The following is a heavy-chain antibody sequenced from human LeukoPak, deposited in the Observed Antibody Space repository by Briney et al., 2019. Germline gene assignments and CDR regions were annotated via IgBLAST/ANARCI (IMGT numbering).Heavy chain of an antibody. Sequence: NPSDTLSLICAVYGASFSGYYWSWIRHPPGKGLEWIGEINHSGRNNYNPSLKSRVTISVATSKNQFSLKLSSVTAADTAVYYCAGRGYSYGDYWGGGTLVTVSA. CDR2: INHSGRN. CDR1: GASFSGYY. J-gene: IGHJ4*02. D-gene: IGHD5-18*01. CDR3: AGRGYSYGDY. V-gene: IGHV4-34*01.